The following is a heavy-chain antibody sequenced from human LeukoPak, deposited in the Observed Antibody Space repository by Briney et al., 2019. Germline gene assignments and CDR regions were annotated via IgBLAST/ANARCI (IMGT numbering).Heavy chain of an antibody. V-gene: IGHV3-23*01. D-gene: IGHD3-22*01. CDR2: ISGSGDST. CDR3: AKCSEITMIVVG. Sequence: GGSLRLSCAASGITFSNYAMNWVRQAPGKGLEWVSAISGSGDSTDYADSVEGRFTISRDNSKNTLYLQMNSLRAEDTAVYYCAKCSEITMIVVGWGQGTLVTVSS. J-gene: IGHJ4*02. CDR1: GITFSNYA.